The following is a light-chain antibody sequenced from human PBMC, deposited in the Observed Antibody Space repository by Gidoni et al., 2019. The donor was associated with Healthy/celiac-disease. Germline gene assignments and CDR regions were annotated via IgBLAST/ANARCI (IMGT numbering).Light chain of an antibody. CDR1: PRVSSY. CDR3: QQRSNWPLLT. Sequence: IVLTQSPATLSLSPGERATLSCRASPRVSSYLACYKQQPGQAPRLLLYDASNRATGIPARFSGSGSATDFTLSIISLEPEDYAVYYCQQRSNWPLLTFGEGTKVEIK. CDR2: DAS. V-gene: IGKV3-11*01. J-gene: IGKJ4*01.